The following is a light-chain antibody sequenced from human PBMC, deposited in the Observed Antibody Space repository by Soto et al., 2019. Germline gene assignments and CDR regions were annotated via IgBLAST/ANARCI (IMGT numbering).Light chain of an antibody. CDR1: QCLSSN. CDR3: QQYNKWPLT. J-gene: IGKJ1*01. V-gene: IGKV3-15*01. CDR2: GAS. Sequence: EIVLTQAPGTLSLSPRERVTLSCRASQCLSSNCLAWYQQKPGKAPRLLISGASSRETGIPVRFSGSASGTEFTLTISSLQSEDFTVYYCQQYNKWPLTFGQGTKVDIK.